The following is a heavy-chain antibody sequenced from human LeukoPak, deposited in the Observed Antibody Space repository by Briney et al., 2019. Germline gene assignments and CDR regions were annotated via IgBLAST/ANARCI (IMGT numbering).Heavy chain of an antibody. CDR1: GFTFSNYW. CDR3: ARPRYGSGTYYPIDY. CDR2: LKQDGSEE. V-gene: IGHV3-7*01. J-gene: IGHJ4*02. D-gene: IGHD3-10*01. Sequence: GGSLRLSCTASGFTFSNYWMTWVRQAPGKGPEWVANLKQDGSEEYYVDSVKGRFTSSRDNAKNSLYLQMNSLRAEDTAVYYCARPRYGSGTYYPIDYWGQGTLVTVSS.